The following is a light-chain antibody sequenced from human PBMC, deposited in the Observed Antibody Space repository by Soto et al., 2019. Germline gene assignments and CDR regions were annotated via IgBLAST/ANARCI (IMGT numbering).Light chain of an antibody. CDR3: SSYTSSDTYV. CDR2: GVS. J-gene: IGLJ1*01. Sequence: QSALTQPASVSGSPGQSIAISCTGTSRDVGGYNYVSWYQQHPGKAPKLIIHGVSNRPSGVSDRFSGSKSGSTASLTISGLQTEDEADYYCSSYTSSDTYVFGTGTKLTVL. V-gene: IGLV2-14*03. CDR1: SRDVGGYNY.